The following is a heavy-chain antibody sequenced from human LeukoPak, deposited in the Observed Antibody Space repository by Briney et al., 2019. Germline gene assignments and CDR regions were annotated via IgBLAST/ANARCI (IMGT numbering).Heavy chain of an antibody. CDR3: ARVPTVTFFDY. J-gene: IGHJ4*02. D-gene: IGHD4-17*01. CDR2: IYSSGST. Sequence: SETLFLTCTVSGGSISSGSYYWSWIRQPAGKGLEWIGRIYSSGSTNYNPSLKSRLTISVDTSKNQFSLKLSSVTAADTAVYYCARVPTVTFFDYWGQGTLVTVSS. V-gene: IGHV4-61*02. CDR1: GGSISSGSYY.